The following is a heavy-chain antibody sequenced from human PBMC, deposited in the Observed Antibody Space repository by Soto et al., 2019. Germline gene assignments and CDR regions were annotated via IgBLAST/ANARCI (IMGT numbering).Heavy chain of an antibody. CDR3: AKDRTAAARNFDY. CDR2: ISTAVGAT. V-gene: IGHV3-23*01. CDR1: GFTFSNHA. J-gene: IGHJ4*02. Sequence: LRLSCAVSGFTFSNHAMSWVRQAPGKGLEWVSAISTAVGATYYADSVKGRFTISRDDSKNTLYLQMDSLRAEDTAVYYCAKDRTAAARNFDYWGQGTLVTVSS. D-gene: IGHD6-25*01.